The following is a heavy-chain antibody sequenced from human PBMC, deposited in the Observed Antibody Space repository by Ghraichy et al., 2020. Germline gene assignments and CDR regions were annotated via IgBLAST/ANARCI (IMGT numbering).Heavy chain of an antibody. D-gene: IGHD2-2*01. CDR3: ARGSIVVVPAATFDY. J-gene: IGHJ4*02. V-gene: IGHV4-34*01. CDR2: INHSGST. Sequence: SETLSLTCAVYGGSFSGYYWSWIRQPPGKGLEWIGEINHSGSTNYNPSLKSRVTISVDTSKNQFSLKLSSVTAADTAVYYCARGSIVVVPAATFDYWGQGTLVTVSS. CDR1: GGSFSGYY.